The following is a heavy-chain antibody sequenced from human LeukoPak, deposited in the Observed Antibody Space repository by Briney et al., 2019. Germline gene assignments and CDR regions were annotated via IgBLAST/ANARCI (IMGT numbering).Heavy chain of an antibody. J-gene: IGHJ6*02. CDR3: ALDPGLNCSGGSCYSNHYYYYGMDV. V-gene: IGHV1-69*13. Sequence: ASVKVSCKASGGTFSSYAISWVRQAPGQGLEWMGGIIPIFGTANYAQKFQGRVTITADESTSTAYMELSSLRSEDTAVYYCALDPGLNCSGGSCYSNHYYYYGMDVWGQGTTVTVSS. CDR1: GGTFSSYA. D-gene: IGHD2-15*01. CDR2: IIPIFGTA.